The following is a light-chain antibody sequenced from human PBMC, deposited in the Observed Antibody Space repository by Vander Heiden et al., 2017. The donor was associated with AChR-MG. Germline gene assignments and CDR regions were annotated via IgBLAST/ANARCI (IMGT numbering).Light chain of an antibody. Sequence: DIQMTQSPSSPSASVGDRVTITCRASQSISSYLNWYQQKPGKAPKLLIYAASSLQSGVPSRFSGSGSGTDFTLTISSLQPEDFATYYCQQSYSTPPALTFGGGTKVEIK. V-gene: IGKV1-39*01. J-gene: IGKJ4*01. CDR3: QQSYSTPPALT. CDR2: AAS. CDR1: QSISSY.